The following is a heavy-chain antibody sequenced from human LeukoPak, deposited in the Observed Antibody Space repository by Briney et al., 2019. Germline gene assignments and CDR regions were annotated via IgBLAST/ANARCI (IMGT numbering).Heavy chain of an antibody. CDR3: ARFYYDFWGGYYFDY. J-gene: IGHJ4*02. CDR1: GYTFTSYG. D-gene: IGHD3-3*01. Sequence: ASVKVSCKASGYTFTSYGISWVRQAPGQGLQWMGWIRAYNGNTNYAQKLQGRVTMTTDTSTSTAYMELRSLRSDDTAVYYCARFYYDFWGGYYFDYWGQGTLVTVSS. V-gene: IGHV1-18*01. CDR2: IRAYNGNT.